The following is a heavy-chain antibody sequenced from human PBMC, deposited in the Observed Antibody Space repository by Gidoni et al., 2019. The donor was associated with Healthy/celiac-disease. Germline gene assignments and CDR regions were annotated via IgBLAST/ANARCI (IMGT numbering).Heavy chain of an antibody. CDR1: GFTFSSYA. CDR2: ISGSGGST. Sequence: EVQLLESGGGLVQPGGSLRLSCAASGFTFSSYAMSWVRQAPGKGLEWVSAISGSGGSTYYADSVKGRFTISRDNSKNTLYLQMNSLRAEDAAVYYCAKVGYYDSSGRLEYYGMDVWGQGTTVTVSS. D-gene: IGHD3-22*01. J-gene: IGHJ6*02. CDR3: AKVGYYDSSGRLEYYGMDV. V-gene: IGHV3-23*01.